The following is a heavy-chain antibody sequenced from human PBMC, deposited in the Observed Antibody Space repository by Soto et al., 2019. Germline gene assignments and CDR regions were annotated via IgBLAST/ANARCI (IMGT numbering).Heavy chain of an antibody. V-gene: IGHV3-33*08. D-gene: IGHD1-26*01. CDR2: IWYDGSNK. CDR3: ARPKVVGATGVDYFDY. Sequence: QTGGSLRLSCAVSGFTFSSYGMHWVRQAPGKGLEWVAVIWYDGSNKYYADSVKGRFTISRDNSKNTLYLQMNSLRAEDTAVYYCARPKVVGATGVDYFDYWGQGTLVTVSS. J-gene: IGHJ4*02. CDR1: GFTFSSYG.